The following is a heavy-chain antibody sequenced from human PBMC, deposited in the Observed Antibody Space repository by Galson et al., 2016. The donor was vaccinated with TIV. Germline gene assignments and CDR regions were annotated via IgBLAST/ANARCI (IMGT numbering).Heavy chain of an antibody. CDR1: GDSVSNAAYY. V-gene: IGHV4-31*03. D-gene: IGHD3-3*02. Sequence: LSLTCSVSGDSVSNAAYYWTWIRQLPGKGLEWIGNVYYTGTSYYNPSLKSRITMSVDTSKNQFSLKLTSVTAATSALYFFAGEHLPHDSMDVWGQGKGVTVSS. J-gene: IGHJ3*01. CDR2: VYYTGTS. CDR3: AGEHLPHDSMDV.